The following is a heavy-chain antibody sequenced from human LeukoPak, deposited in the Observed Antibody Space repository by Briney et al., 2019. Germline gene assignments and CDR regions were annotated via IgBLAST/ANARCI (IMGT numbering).Heavy chain of an antibody. J-gene: IGHJ4*02. Sequence: ASVTVSCKASGYTFTSYYMHWVRQAPGQGLEWMGIINPSGGSTSYAQKFQGRVTMTRDTSTSTVYMEPSSLRSEDTAVYYCARVLPPSYDSSGYPYYFDYWGQGTLVTVSS. D-gene: IGHD3-22*01. CDR3: ARVLPPSYDSSGYPYYFDY. CDR1: GYTFTSYY. CDR2: INPSGGST. V-gene: IGHV1-46*01.